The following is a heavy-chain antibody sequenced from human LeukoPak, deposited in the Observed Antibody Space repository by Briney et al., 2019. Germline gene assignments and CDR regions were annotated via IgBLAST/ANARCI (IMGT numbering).Heavy chain of an antibody. V-gene: IGHV3-9*01. CDR3: AKDIRDSSGYRFDY. CDR2: ISWNSGSI. Sequence: GGSLRLSCAASGFTFDDYAMHWVRQAPGKGLEWVSGISWNSGSIGYADSVKGRFTISRDNAKNPLYLQMNSLRAEDTALYYCAKDIRDSSGYRFDYWGQGTLVTVSS. CDR1: GFTFDDYA. D-gene: IGHD3-22*01. J-gene: IGHJ4*02.